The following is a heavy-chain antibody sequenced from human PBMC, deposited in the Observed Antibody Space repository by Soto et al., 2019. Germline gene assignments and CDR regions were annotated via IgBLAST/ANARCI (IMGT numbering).Heavy chain of an antibody. CDR3: ARKDAFWGIDGLDH. D-gene: IGHD6-13*01. CDR2: IDTDNAYT. Sequence: ASVKVSCKASGYTFTSYPIHWVRQAPGQRLEWMGWIDTDNAYTQYSQSFQGRVTISRDKSPSTAYMELSNLRSEDTAVYFCARKDAFWGIDGLDHWGQGTLVTVSS. CDR1: GYTFTSYP. J-gene: IGHJ4*02. V-gene: IGHV1-3*04.